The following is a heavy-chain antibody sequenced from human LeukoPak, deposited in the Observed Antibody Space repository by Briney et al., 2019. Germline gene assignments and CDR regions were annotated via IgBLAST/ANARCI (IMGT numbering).Heavy chain of an antibody. V-gene: IGHV1-8*01. Sequence: ASVKVSCKASGYTFTSYDINWVRQATGQGLEWMGWMNPNSGNTGYAQKFQGRVTMTRSTSISTAYMELSSLRSEDTAVYYCARALFIAAAGNIGLGYWGQGTLVTVSS. CDR2: MNPNSGNT. CDR3: ARALFIAAAGNIGLGY. CDR1: GYTFTSYD. D-gene: IGHD6-13*01. J-gene: IGHJ4*02.